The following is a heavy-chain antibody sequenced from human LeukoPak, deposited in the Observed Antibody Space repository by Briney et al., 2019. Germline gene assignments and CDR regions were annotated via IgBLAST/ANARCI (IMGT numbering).Heavy chain of an antibody. D-gene: IGHD6-13*01. CDR1: GGSISSSSYY. Sequence: SETLSLXCTVSGGSISSSSYYWGWIRQPPVKGLEWIGSIYYSGSTYYNPSLKSRVTISVDTSKNQFSLKLSSVTAADTAVYYCARVGAAGTHGYWGQGTLVTVSS. CDR2: IYYSGST. CDR3: ARVGAAGTHGY. V-gene: IGHV4-39*01. J-gene: IGHJ4*02.